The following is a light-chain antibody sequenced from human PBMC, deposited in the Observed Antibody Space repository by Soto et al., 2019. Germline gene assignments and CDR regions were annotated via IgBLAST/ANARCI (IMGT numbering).Light chain of an antibody. Sequence: IVMTQSPATLSASPGERATLSCRASQSVGSSLAWYQQKPGQAPRLVIYGASTRATAIPARFSGGGSGTEFTLTISSLQSEEFAVYYCQQYKQWPRTFGQGTKVDSK. CDR3: QQYKQWPRT. CDR1: QSVGSS. V-gene: IGKV3-15*01. J-gene: IGKJ1*01. CDR2: GAS.